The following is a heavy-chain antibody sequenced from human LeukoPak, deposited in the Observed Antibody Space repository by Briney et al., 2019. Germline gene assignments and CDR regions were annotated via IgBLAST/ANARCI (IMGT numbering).Heavy chain of an antibody. D-gene: IGHD3-10*01. CDR1: GGSISNYY. CDR2: IYTSGST. V-gene: IGHV4-4*07. Sequence: PSETLSLTCTVSGGSISNYYWSWIRQPAGKGLEWIGRIYTSGSTNYNPSLESRVTISVDTSKNQFSLQLSSVTAADTAVYYCARQYFGSGKYYYAMDVWGQGTTVTVSS. CDR3: ARQYFGSGKYYYAMDV. J-gene: IGHJ6*02.